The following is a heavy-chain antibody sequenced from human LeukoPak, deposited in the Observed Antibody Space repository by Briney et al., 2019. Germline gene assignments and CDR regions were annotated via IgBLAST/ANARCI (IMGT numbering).Heavy chain of an antibody. CDR1: GFTFSSYA. CDR2: ISYDGSNK. D-gene: IGHD6-13*01. CDR3: ASFTSPGTLDY. V-gene: IGHV3-30*04. Sequence: GGSLRLSCAASGFTFSSYAMHWVRQAPGKGLEWVAVISYDGSNKYYADSVKGRFTISRDNSKKSLYLQMNSLRAEDTAVYYCASFTSPGTLDYWGQGTLVTVSS. J-gene: IGHJ4*02.